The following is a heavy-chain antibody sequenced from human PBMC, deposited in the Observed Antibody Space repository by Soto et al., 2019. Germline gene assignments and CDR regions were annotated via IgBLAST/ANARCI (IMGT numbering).Heavy chain of an antibody. V-gene: IGHV1-18*01. D-gene: IGHD1-26*01. CDR2: VSAYNGDT. Sequence: QVPLVQSGPEVKKPGASVKVSCKASGYTYDSYVIGWVRQAPGQGLEWMGWVSAYNGDTKYAQKFQDRVLMTTDKSTSTAYMELRSRTSDDTAVYYCARDSGAYTDWGQGTLVTVSS. J-gene: IGHJ4*02. CDR3: ARDSGAYTD. CDR1: GYTYDSYV.